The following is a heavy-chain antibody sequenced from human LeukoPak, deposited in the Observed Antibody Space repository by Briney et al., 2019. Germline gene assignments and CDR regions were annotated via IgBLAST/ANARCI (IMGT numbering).Heavy chain of an antibody. D-gene: IGHD6-6*01. Sequence: GASVKVSCKASGYTFTGYYMHWVRQAPGQGLEWMGWINPNSGGTNYAQKFQGRVAMTRDTSISTAYMELSRLRSDDTAVYYCARVSIAARRVDYWGQGTLVTVSS. CDR2: INPNSGGT. CDR3: ARVSIAARRVDY. CDR1: GYTFTGYY. V-gene: IGHV1-2*02. J-gene: IGHJ4*02.